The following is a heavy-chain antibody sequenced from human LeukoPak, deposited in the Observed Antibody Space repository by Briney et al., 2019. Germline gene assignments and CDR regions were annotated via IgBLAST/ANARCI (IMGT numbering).Heavy chain of an antibody. CDR2: IRSKACGGTT. J-gene: IGHJ4*02. D-gene: IGHD1-7*01. CDR1: GFTFGDYA. CDR3: TRVPGELRYLYYFDY. Sequence: GGSLRLSCTASGFTFGDYAMSWVRQAPGKGLEWVGFIRSKACGGTTEYAASVKGRFTISRDDSKSIAYLQMNSLKTEDTAVYYCTRVPGELRYLYYFDYWGQGTLVTVSS. V-gene: IGHV3-49*04.